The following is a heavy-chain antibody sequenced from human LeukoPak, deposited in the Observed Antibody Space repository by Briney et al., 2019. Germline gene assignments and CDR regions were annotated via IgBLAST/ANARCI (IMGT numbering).Heavy chain of an antibody. D-gene: IGHD4-23*01. Sequence: PGGSLRLSCAASGFTFSSYSMNWVRQAPGKGLEWVSSISSSSSYIYYADSVKGRFTISRDNAKNSLYLQMNSLRAEDTAVYYCAREDYGGNNRALDIWGQGTMVTVSS. J-gene: IGHJ3*02. CDR1: GFTFSSYS. V-gene: IGHV3-21*01. CDR2: ISSSSSYI. CDR3: AREDYGGNNRALDI.